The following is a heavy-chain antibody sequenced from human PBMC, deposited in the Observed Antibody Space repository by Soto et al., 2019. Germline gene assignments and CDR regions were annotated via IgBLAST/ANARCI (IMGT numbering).Heavy chain of an antibody. J-gene: IGHJ4*02. Sequence: QMQLQESGPGLVKPSETLSLTCAVSSASISSEQRWSWVRQPPGKGLEWIGEIHHSGSTNKNPSLKSRVTMSVDKSKNQFSLNLNSVTAADTAGYYCARRFGWYAIDQWGQGTLVIVSS. CDR1: SASISSEQR. CDR2: IHHSGST. V-gene: IGHV4-4*02. D-gene: IGHD6-19*01. CDR3: ARRFGWYAIDQ.